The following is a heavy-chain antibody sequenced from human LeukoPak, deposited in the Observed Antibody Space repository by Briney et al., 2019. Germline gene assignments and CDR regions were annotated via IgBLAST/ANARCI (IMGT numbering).Heavy chain of an antibody. CDR1: GFTFDDYA. J-gene: IGHJ4*02. D-gene: IGHD1-14*01. CDR2: ISWNSGSI. Sequence: GRSLRLSCAASGFTFDDYAMHWVRQAPGKGLEWVSGISWNSGSIGYADSVKGRFTISRDNAKNSLYLQMNSLRAEDMALYYCAKDVVAASTGFFDYWGQGTPVTVSS. CDR3: AKDVVAASTGFFDY. V-gene: IGHV3-9*03.